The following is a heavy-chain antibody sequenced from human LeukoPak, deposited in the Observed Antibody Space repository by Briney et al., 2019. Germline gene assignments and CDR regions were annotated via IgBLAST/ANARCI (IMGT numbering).Heavy chain of an antibody. V-gene: IGHV3-23*01. J-gene: IGHJ4*02. D-gene: IGHD2-8*02. CDR1: GFTXSTFA. CDR2: IFPSGGEI. CDR3: ATYRQVLLPFES. Sequence: XXXSXXASGFTXSTFAMIWVRQPPGKGLEWVSSIFPSGGEIHYADSVRGRFTISRDNSKSTLSLQMNSLRAEDTAIYYCATYRQVLLPFESWGQGTLVTVSS.